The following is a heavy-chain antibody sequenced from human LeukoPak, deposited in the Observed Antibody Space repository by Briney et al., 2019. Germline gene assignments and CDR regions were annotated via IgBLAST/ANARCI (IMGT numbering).Heavy chain of an antibody. CDR2: INHSGST. D-gene: IGHD1-26*01. Sequence: RPSETLSLTCAVYGGSFSGYYWNWFRQSPGRGLEWIGEINHSGSTNYNPSLESRVTMSVDTSKSQFSLRLSSVTAADTAFYYCARQRVVAANIDSWGQGTLVIVSS. CDR3: ARQRVVAANIDS. CDR1: GGSFSGYY. V-gene: IGHV4-34*01. J-gene: IGHJ4*02.